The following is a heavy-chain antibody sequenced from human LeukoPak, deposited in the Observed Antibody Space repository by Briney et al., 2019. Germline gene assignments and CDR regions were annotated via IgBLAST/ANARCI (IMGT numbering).Heavy chain of an antibody. CDR2: ITPSGGT. V-gene: IGHV1-2*02. D-gene: IGHD5-24*01. CDR3: ARDRYGDGFAHLDY. CDR1: GYTFTSYA. Sequence: ASVKVSCKASGYTFTSYAIHWVRQAPGQGLEWMGWITPSGGTNYPQKFQGRVAIAWDTSITTAYMDLSRLTSDDTAVYYCARDRYGDGFAHLDYWGQGALVTVSS. J-gene: IGHJ4*02.